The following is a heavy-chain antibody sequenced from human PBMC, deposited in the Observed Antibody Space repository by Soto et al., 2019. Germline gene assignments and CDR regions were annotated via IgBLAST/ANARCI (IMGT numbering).Heavy chain of an antibody. CDR1: DGSISSNY. Sequence: SETLSLTCIVSDGSISSNYWSWIRQPPGKGLEWIGYIYDSESTSYNPSLESRVTISADTSKNQFSLKLSSVTAADTAVYYCAQSTGWPGFDFWGQGTLVTVS. V-gene: IGHV4-59*01. J-gene: IGHJ4*02. CDR3: AQSTGWPGFDF. D-gene: IGHD2-8*02. CDR2: IYDSEST.